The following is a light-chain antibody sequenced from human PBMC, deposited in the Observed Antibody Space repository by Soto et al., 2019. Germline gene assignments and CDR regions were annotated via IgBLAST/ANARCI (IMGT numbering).Light chain of an antibody. V-gene: IGKV3-20*01. CDR3: QQYGTSPVT. Sequence: EIVLTPSPGTLSLSPGERATLSCTASQSFSSSYLAWYQQKPGQAPRLLIYGASSRATGIPDRFSGNGSGIDFTLTISRLEPEDFAVYYCQQYGTSPVTFGQGKRLEIK. J-gene: IGKJ5*01. CDR1: QSFSSSY. CDR2: GAS.